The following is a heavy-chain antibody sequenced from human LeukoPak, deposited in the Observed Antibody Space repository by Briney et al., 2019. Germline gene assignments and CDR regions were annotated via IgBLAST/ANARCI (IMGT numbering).Heavy chain of an antibody. CDR3: ARDTPSMVRGEVCYYYYYMDV. Sequence: GGSLRLSCAASGFTFSSYWMSWVRQAPGKGLEWVANIKQDGSEKYYVDSVKGRFTISRDNAKNSLYLQMNSLRAEDTAVYYCARDTPSMVRGEVCYYYYYMDVWGKGTTVTISS. CDR1: GFTFSSYW. J-gene: IGHJ6*03. D-gene: IGHD3-10*01. V-gene: IGHV3-7*01. CDR2: IKQDGSEK.